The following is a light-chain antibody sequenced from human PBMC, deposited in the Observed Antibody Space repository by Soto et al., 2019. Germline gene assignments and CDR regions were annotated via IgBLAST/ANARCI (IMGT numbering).Light chain of an antibody. V-gene: IGKV1-5*03. CDR2: QAS. CDR3: QNYNSFSRYT. CDR1: QTINEW. J-gene: IGKJ2*01. Sequence: DIQMTQSPSTLSASVGERVTITCRASQTINEWLAWYQQKIGKAPKVLIYQASTLASAVPSRFSGSGSGTTFTLTISSLQPDDSATYYCQNYNSFSRYTFGQGTKLEIK.